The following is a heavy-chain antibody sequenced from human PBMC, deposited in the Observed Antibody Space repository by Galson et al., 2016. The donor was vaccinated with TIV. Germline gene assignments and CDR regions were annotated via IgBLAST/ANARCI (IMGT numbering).Heavy chain of an antibody. CDR1: GYPFSGYW. CDR2: INTVNGNT. D-gene: IGHD5-18*01. J-gene: IGHJ4*02. Sequence: SVKVSCKASGYPFSGYWISWVRQAPGQGLEWMGWINTVNGNTDYAQKFQGRVTMTRDTSTSTVYMELNSLKSDDTAVYYCARGPGYTYGYIFDYWGQGTLVTVAS. CDR3: ARGPGYTYGYIFDY. V-gene: IGHV1-18*04.